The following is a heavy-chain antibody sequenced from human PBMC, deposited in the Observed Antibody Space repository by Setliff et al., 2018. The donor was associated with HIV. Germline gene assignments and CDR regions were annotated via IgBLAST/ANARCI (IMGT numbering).Heavy chain of an antibody. D-gene: IGHD3-9*01. CDR2: IDANTGIP. Sequence: ASVKVSCKASAFTFNIYAIHWLRQAPGQGLEWMGYIDANTGIPTYAQALSGRFVFSLDTSVTTAYLQISSLTAEDTAVYYCARDFLGDPDWSLDYWGQGTLVTVSS. CDR3: ARDFLGDPDWSLDY. V-gene: IGHV7-4-1*02. J-gene: IGHJ4*02. CDR1: AFTFNIYA.